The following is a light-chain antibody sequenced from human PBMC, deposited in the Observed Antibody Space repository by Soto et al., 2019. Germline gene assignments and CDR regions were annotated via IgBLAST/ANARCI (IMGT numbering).Light chain of an antibody. V-gene: IGKV1-5*03. Sequence: DSQMTQSPSTLAASVGDRVTITCRASQSVSTWLAWYQQTPGKPPKLLIYKASILQSGVSSRFSGSGSGTDFTPTISGLQPDDFATYYCQQYDRYPVTFGGGTKVDIK. CDR1: QSVSTW. J-gene: IGKJ4*01. CDR3: QQYDRYPVT. CDR2: KAS.